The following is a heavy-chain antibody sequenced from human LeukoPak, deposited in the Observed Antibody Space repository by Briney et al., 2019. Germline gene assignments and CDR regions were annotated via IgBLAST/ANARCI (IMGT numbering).Heavy chain of an antibody. J-gene: IGHJ4*02. CDR3: ARGVGELSLWPGDY. D-gene: IGHD3-16*02. CDR2: ISYSGST. V-gene: IGHV4-31*03. CDR1: SGSISSGGYY. Sequence: SQTLSLTCTVSSGSISSGGYYWSWIRQHPGMGLEWIGYISYSGSTYYNPSLKSRVTISVDTSKNQFSLKLSSVTAADTAVYYCARGVGELSLWPGDYWGQGTLVTVSS.